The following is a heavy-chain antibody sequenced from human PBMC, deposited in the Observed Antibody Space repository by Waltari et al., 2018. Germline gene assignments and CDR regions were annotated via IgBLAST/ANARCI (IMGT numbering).Heavy chain of an antibody. Sequence: EVQLVESGGGLVQPGGSLKLSCAASGFTFSGSAMHWVRRASGKGLEWVGRIRSKANSYATAYAASVKGRFTISRDDSKNTAYLQMNSLKTEDTAVYYCTTNYDSSGYYNDYWGQGTLVTVSS. J-gene: IGHJ4*02. D-gene: IGHD3-22*01. CDR3: TTNYDSSGYYNDY. CDR1: GFTFSGSA. CDR2: IRSKANSYAT. V-gene: IGHV3-73*02.